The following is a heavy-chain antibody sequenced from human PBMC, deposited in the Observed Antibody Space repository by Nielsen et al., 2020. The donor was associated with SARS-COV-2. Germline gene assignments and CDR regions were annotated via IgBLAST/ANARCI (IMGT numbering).Heavy chain of an antibody. CDR1: GGSFSGYY. CDR2: INHSGST. J-gene: IGHJ4*02. V-gene: IGHV4-34*01. Sequence: SETLSLTCAVSGGSFSGYYWSWIRQPPGKGLEWIGDINHSGSTNYNPSLMRGFFITVYTTKNQFFLKLSSVTAADTAVFYCARVELGRGGDFDCWGQGTLVTVSS. D-gene: IGHD3-10*01. CDR3: ARVELGRGGDFDC.